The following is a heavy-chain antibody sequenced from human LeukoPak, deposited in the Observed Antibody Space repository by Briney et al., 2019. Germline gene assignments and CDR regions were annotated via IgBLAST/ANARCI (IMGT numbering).Heavy chain of an antibody. CDR1: VFSFRRYS. CDR2: SSNSSSYI. CDR3: AGSNGENDY. V-gene: IGHV3-21*01. Sequence: SLPHAPCVFSFRRYSMIWVGQAPPTGREGVSSSSNSSSYIYYADSVEGRFTISRDNAKNPLHLLMKGWRYEDTAVYYCAGSNGENDYWGQGNLVTVSS. J-gene: IGHJ4*02. D-gene: IGHD4-17*01.